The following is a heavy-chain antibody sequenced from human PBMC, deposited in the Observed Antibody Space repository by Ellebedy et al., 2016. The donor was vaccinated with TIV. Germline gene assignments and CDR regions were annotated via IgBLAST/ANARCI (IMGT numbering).Heavy chain of an antibody. CDR2: MNPNSGNT. CDR1: GYTFTSYD. V-gene: IGHV1-8*01. CDR3: ARVSSSGWYVHPSTYYFDY. D-gene: IGHD6-19*01. Sequence: AASVKVSCKASGYTFTSYDINWVRQATGQGLEWMGWMNPNSGNTGYAQKFQGRVTMTRNTSISTAYMELSSLRSEDTAVYYCARVSSSGWYVHPSTYYFDYWGQGTLVTVSS. J-gene: IGHJ4*02.